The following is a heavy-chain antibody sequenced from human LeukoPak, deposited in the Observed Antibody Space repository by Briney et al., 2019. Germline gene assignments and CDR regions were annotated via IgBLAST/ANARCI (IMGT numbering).Heavy chain of an antibody. D-gene: IGHD3-22*01. J-gene: IGHJ4*02. Sequence: PGGSLRLSCATSGFSFSSYAMSWVRQAPGKGLEWVSVIYSGGSTYYADSVKGRSTISRDNSKNTLYLQMNSLRAEDTAVYYCARINYYDSSGYYQGLTIDYWGQGTLVTVSS. CDR3: ARINYYDSSGYYQGLTIDY. V-gene: IGHV3-53*01. CDR2: IYSGGST. CDR1: GFSFSSYA.